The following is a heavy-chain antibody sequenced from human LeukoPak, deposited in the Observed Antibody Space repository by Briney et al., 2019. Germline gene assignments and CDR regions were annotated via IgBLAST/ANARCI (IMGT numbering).Heavy chain of an antibody. Sequence: SETLSLTCTVSGGSISHFYWSWIRQPPGKGLEWIGYLSNSGNTTYSPSLRSRVTISVDTSTKQFSLRLTSVTAADTAMYYCAGHQFYFDSGRSSPETFWFDPWGQGTLVTVSS. CDR1: GGSISHFY. V-gene: IGHV4-59*08. J-gene: IGHJ5*02. CDR2: LSNSGNT. D-gene: IGHD3-10*01. CDR3: AGHQFYFDSGRSSPETFWFDP.